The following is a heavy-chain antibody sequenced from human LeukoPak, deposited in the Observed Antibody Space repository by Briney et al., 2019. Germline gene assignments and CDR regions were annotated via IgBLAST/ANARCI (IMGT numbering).Heavy chain of an antibody. CDR2: INLNTGGT. Sequence: ASVNVSCKASGDSFSDYYIHWVRQAPGQGPEWMGWINLNTGGTNYAQKFDGRFSMTRDTSINTAFMELSGLRFDDTAVYYCGSVRGILSYFDPWGRGTLVTVSS. CDR3: GSVRGILSYFDP. CDR1: GDSFSDYY. V-gene: IGHV1-2*02. J-gene: IGHJ2*01. D-gene: IGHD3-16*01.